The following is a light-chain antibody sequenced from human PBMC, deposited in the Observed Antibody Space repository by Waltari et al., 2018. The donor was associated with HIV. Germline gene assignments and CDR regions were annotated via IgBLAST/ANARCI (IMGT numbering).Light chain of an antibody. CDR3: HQSSSLPHT. CDR2: YAS. CDR1: QDISSY. V-gene: IGKV6-21*01. J-gene: IGKJ2*01. Sequence: TQSPSSSSASTGDRVTITCRASQDISSYLAWYQQKPDQSPKLRIKYASRSFSGVPSRFSGSVSGTDFTLTISRLEAEDAATYYCHQSSSLPHTFGQGTKLEIK.